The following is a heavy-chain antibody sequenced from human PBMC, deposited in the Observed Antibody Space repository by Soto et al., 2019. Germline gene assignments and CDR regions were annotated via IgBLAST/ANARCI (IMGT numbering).Heavy chain of an antibody. Sequence: EVQLVESGGGLVQPGGSLRLSCAASGFTFSDHYMDWVRQAPGKGLEWVGRIKNKANSYITEYAASVRGRFTISSDDSRNSLYLQMNSLKAADTAVYYCGRIIVVVVAAVPYYGMDVWGQGTTVTVSS. V-gene: IGHV3-72*01. CDR1: GFTFSDHY. J-gene: IGHJ6*02. D-gene: IGHD2-15*01. CDR3: GRIIVVVVAAVPYYGMDV. CDR2: IKNKANSYIT.